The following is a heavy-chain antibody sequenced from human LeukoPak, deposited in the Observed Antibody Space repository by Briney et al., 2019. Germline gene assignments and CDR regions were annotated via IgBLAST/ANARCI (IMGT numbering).Heavy chain of an antibody. V-gene: IGHV4-31*03. D-gene: IGHD2-2*01. CDR1: GGSISSGGYY. Sequence: PSETLSLTCTVSGGSISSGGYYGSWIRQHPGKGLEWIGYIYYSGSPYYNPSLKSRVTISVDTSKNQFSLKLSSVTAADTAVYYCARGVVPAAPFDYWGQGTLVTVSS. J-gene: IGHJ4*02. CDR2: IYYSGSP. CDR3: ARGVVPAAPFDY.